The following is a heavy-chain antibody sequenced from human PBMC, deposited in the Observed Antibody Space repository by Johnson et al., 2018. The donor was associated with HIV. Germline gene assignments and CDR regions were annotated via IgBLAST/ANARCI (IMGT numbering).Heavy chain of an antibody. V-gene: IGHV3-30*02. D-gene: IGHD6-13*01. Sequence: VQLVESGGGVVQPGGSLRLSCAASGFPFSNYGMHWVRQAPGKGLEWVAFIRFDGSNKYYVDSVKGRFTISRDNAKNTLFLQMNSLRAEDTALYYCAAIGGIGSSWSAAFDIWGQGTMVTVSS. CDR3: AAIGGIGSSWSAAFDI. J-gene: IGHJ3*02. CDR2: IRFDGSNK. CDR1: GFPFSNYG.